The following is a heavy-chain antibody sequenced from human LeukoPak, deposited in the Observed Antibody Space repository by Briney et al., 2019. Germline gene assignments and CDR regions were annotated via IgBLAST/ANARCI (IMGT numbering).Heavy chain of an antibody. D-gene: IGHD2-2*01. J-gene: IGHJ4*02. V-gene: IGHV4-34*01. CDR2: INHSGST. CDR3: AGILSSTSSVDY. CDR1: GGSFSGYY. Sequence: SKTLSLTCAVYGGSFSGYYWSWIRQPPGKGLEWIGEINHSGSTNYNPSLKSRVTISVDTSKNQFSLKLSSVTAADTAVYYCAGILSSTSSVDYWGQGTLVTVSS.